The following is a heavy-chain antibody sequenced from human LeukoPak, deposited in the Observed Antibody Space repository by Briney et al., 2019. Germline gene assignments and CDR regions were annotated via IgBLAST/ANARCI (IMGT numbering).Heavy chain of an antibody. CDR2: IIPIFGTA. CDR3: ARGGLRPANFDY. V-gene: IGHV1-69*05. D-gene: IGHD5-12*01. CDR1: GGTFSSYA. J-gene: IGHJ4*02. Sequence: ASVKVSCKASGGTFSSYAISWVRQAPGQGLEWMGGIIPIFGTANYAQKFQGRVTITTDESTSTAYMELSSLRSEDTAVYYCARGGLRPANFDYWGQGTLVTVSS.